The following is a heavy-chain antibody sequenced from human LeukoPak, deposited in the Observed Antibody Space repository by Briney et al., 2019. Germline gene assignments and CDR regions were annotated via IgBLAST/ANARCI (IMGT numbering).Heavy chain of an antibody. CDR1: GFTFSSYW. Sequence: GGSLRLSCAASGFTFSSYWMSWVRQTPGKGLEWVANIKRDGSEKYYVDSVKGRFTISRDDAKSSLYLQMNSLRAEDTALYYCARGSRFGELFYFDYWGQGTLVTVSS. CDR3: ARGSRFGELFYFDY. V-gene: IGHV3-7*01. J-gene: IGHJ4*02. CDR2: IKRDGSEK. D-gene: IGHD3-10*01.